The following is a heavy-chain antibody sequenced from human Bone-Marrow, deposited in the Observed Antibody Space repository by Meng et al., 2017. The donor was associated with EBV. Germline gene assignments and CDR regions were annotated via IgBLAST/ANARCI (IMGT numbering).Heavy chain of an antibody. CDR3: ANRLAGAFDY. CDR1: GFTFSSYA. V-gene: IGHV3-23*01. Sequence: EVELLESGGGLVQPGGYLRLSCAASGFTFSSYAMSWVRQAQGKGLEWVSAISGSGGSTYYEDSVKGRFTISRDNSKNTLYLKMNSLRAEDTAVYYCANRLAGAFDYWGQGTLVTVSS. J-gene: IGHJ4*02. CDR2: ISGSGGST.